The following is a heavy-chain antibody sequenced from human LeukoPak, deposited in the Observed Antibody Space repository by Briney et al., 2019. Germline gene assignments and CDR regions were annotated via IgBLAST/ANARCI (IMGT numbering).Heavy chain of an antibody. CDR1: GSTFSRHW. Sequence: PGGSLRLSCAASGSTFSRHWMHWVRQAPGKGLAWVSRINSDGRSTSYAGSVKGRFTISRDNAKNTLYLQMNSLRADDTAIYYCAKDSVQTGDFYWYFDLWGRGTLVTVSS. D-gene: IGHD7-27*01. J-gene: IGHJ2*01. CDR3: AKDSVQTGDFYWYFDL. V-gene: IGHV3-74*01. CDR2: INSDGRST.